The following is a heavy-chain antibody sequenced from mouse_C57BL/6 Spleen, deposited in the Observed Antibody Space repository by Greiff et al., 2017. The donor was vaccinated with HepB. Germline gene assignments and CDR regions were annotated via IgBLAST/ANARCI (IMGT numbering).Heavy chain of an antibody. J-gene: IGHJ1*03. V-gene: IGHV1-64*01. Sequence: QVQLQQPGAELVKPGASVKLSCKASGYTFTSYWMHWVKQRPGQGLEWIGMIHPNSGSTNYNEKFKSKATLTVDKSSSTAYMQLSSLTSEDSAVYYCARFTTVDWYFDVWGTGTTVTVSS. CDR2: IHPNSGST. D-gene: IGHD1-1*01. CDR3: ARFTTVDWYFDV. CDR1: GYTFTSYW.